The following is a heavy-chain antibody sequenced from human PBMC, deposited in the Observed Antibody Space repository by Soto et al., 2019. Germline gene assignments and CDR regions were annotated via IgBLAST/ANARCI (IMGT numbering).Heavy chain of an antibody. CDR2: IIPIFGTA. CDR1: GRTFSSYA. D-gene: IGHD2-2*01. V-gene: IGHV1-69*01. J-gene: IGHJ4*02. CDR3: ARDGEGYCSSTSCYSYDY. Sequence: QVQLVQSGAEVKKPGSSVKVSCKASGRTFSSYAISWVRQAPGQGLEWMGGIIPIFGTANYAEKFQGRVKITEDESTSTAYMELSSLGSEDTGVYYCARDGEGYCSSTSCYSYDYWGQGTLVTVSS.